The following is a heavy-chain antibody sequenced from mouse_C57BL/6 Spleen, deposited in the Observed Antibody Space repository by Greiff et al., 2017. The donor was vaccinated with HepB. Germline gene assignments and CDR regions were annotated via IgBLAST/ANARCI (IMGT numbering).Heavy chain of an antibody. CDR2: INPNNGGT. CDR3: ARGSYYRGASD. V-gene: IGHV1-26*01. D-gene: IGHD2-12*01. Sequence: VQLQQSGPELVKPGASVKISCKASGYTFTDYYMNWVKQSHGKSLEWIGDINPNNGGTSYNQKFKGKATLTVDKSSSTAYMELRSLTSEDSAVYYCARGSYYRGASDWGQGTLVTVSA. CDR1: GYTFTDYY. J-gene: IGHJ3*01.